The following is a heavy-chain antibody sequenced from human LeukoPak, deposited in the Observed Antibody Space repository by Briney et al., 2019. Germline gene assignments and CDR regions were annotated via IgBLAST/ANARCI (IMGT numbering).Heavy chain of an antibody. J-gene: IGHJ4*02. CDR3: ARHPPVGGIVDY. D-gene: IGHD4-23*01. CDR1: GYTFTGYY. Sequence: ASVKVSCKASGYTFTGYYMHWVRQAPGQGLEWMGWINPNSGGTNYAQKFQGRVTMTRDTSINTAYLQWSRLKASDTAMYYCARHPPVGGIVDYWGQGTLVTVSS. V-gene: IGHV1-2*02. CDR2: INPNSGGT.